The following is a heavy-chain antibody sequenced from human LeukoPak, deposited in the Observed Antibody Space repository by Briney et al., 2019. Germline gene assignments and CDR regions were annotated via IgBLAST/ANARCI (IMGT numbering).Heavy chain of an antibody. CDR2: IYYSGST. CDR3: ARGSPLDWYFDL. V-gene: IGHV4-59*01. J-gene: IGHJ2*01. Sequence: TPSETLSLTCTVSGGSISSGYWNWIRQPPGKGLEWIGYIYYSGSTKYNPSLMSRVTISVDTSKNQFSLRLTSVTAADTAVYYCARGSPLDWYFDLWAVAPWSVSPQ. CDR1: GGSISSGY.